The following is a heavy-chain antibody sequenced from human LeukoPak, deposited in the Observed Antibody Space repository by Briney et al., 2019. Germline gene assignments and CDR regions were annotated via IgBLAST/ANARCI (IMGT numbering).Heavy chain of an antibody. D-gene: IGHD3-10*01. Sequence: GGSLRLSCAASGFTFSSYEMNWVRQAPGKGLEWVSYISSSGSTIYYADSVKGRFTTSRDNAKNSLYLQMNILRAEDTAVYYCARELWFGELRGESNFDYWGQGTLVTVSS. CDR2: ISSSGSTI. J-gene: IGHJ4*02. CDR1: GFTFSSYE. CDR3: ARELWFGELRGESNFDY. V-gene: IGHV3-48*03.